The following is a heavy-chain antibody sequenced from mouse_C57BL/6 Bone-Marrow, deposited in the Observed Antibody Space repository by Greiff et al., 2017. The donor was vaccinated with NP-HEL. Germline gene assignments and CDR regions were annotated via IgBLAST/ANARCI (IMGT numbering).Heavy chain of an antibody. V-gene: IGHV5-17*01. Sequence: EVMLVESGGGLVKPGGSLKLSCAASGFTFSDYGMHWVRQAPEKGLEWVAYISSGSSTIYYADTVKGRFTISRDNAKNTLFLQMTSLRSEDTAMYYCARRYRGLYYYAMDYWGQGTLVTVSS. J-gene: IGHJ4*01. CDR2: ISSGSSTI. D-gene: IGHD2-12*01. CDR1: GFTFSDYG. CDR3: ARRYRGLYYYAMDY.